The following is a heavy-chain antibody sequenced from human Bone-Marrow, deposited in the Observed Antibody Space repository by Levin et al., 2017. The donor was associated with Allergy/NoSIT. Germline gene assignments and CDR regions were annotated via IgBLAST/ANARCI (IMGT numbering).Heavy chain of an antibody. CDR2: INPKTGGT. J-gene: IGHJ4*02. Sequence: ASVKVSCQASGYIFTDYYIHWVRQARGQGLEWLGWINPKTGGTNYAQKFQGRVTMDTSFNTAYLDLRSLRPDDTAVYFCAKASQWLMPDYWGQGTMVTVSS. V-gene: IGHV1-2*02. CDR3: AKASQWLMPDY. CDR1: GYIFTDYY. D-gene: IGHD6-19*01.